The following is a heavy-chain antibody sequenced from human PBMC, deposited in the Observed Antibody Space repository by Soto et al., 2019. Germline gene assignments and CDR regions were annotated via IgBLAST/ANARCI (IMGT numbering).Heavy chain of an antibody. CDR2: INAGNGNT. J-gene: IGHJ4*02. D-gene: IGHD3-3*01. Sequence: GASVKVSCKASGYTFTSYAMHWVRQAPGQRLEWMGWINAGNGNTKYSQKFQGRVTITRDTSASTAYMELTSLRSEDTAVYYCARAPILVGVTPYENYFDSWGQGTLVTVSS. V-gene: IGHV1-3*01. CDR1: GYTFTSYA. CDR3: ARAPILVGVTPYENYFDS.